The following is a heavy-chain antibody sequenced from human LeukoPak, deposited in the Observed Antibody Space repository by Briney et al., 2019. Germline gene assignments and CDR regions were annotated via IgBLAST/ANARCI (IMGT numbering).Heavy chain of an antibody. CDR3: ARGQNYGSGSYRNYYYYYYGMDV. D-gene: IGHD3-10*01. CDR2: INDSGST. V-gene: IGHV4-34*01. CDR1: GGSFSGDY. J-gene: IGHJ6*02. Sequence: TPSETLSLTCAVYGGSFSGDYWSWIRQPPGKGLEWIGEINDSGSTNYDPSLKSRVTISVDTSKNQFSLKLSSVTAADTAVYYCARGQNYGSGSYRNYYYYYYGMDVWGQGTTVTVSS.